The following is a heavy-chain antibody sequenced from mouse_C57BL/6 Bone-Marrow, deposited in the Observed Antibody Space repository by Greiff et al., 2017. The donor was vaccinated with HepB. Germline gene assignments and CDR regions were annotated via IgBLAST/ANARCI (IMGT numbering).Heavy chain of an antibody. CDR2: IYPGGGYT. D-gene: IGHD1-1*01. CDR3: ARSGNYYGSSPWFAY. J-gene: IGHJ3*01. V-gene: IGHV1-63*01. CDR1: GYTFTNYW. Sequence: QVQLQQSGAELVRPGTSVKMSCKASGYTFTNYWIGWAKQRPGHGLEWIGDIYPGGGYTNYNEKCKGQATLTADKSSSTAYMQFSSLTSEDSAIYYCARSGNYYGSSPWFAYWGQVTLVTVSA.